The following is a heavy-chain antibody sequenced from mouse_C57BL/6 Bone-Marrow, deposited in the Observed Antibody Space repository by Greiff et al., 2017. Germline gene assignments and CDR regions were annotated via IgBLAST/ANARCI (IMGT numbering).Heavy chain of an antibody. J-gene: IGHJ4*01. CDR2: IHPNSGST. D-gene: IGHD4-1*01. CDR3: ASEGRWDGDMGY. Sequence: QVQLQQPGAELVKPGASVKLSCKASGYTFTSYWMHWVKQRPGQGLEWIGMIHPNSGSTNYNEKFKSKATMPVAKSSSTAYMQLSSLTSEDSAGYYCASEGRWDGDMGYWGQGTSVTVSS. CDR1: GYTFTSYW. V-gene: IGHV1-64*01.